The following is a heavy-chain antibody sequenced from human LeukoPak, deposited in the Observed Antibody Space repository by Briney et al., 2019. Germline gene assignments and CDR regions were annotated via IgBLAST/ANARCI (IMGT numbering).Heavy chain of an antibody. D-gene: IGHD2-21*02. CDR2: ISGSGGST. J-gene: IGHJ6*02. V-gene: IGHV3-23*01. Sequence: GGSLRLSCAASGFTFSCYAMSWVRQAPGKGLEWVSAISGSGGSTYYADSVKGRFTISRDNSKNTLYLQMNSLRAEDTAVYYCSAEHIVVVTAIDYYYGMDVWGQGTTVTVSS. CDR3: SAEHIVVVTAIDYYYGMDV. CDR1: GFTFSCYA.